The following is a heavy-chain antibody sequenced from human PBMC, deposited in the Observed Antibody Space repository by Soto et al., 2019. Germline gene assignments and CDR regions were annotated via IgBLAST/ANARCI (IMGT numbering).Heavy chain of an antibody. CDR3: ARGVGSGSYYNQYNWFDP. D-gene: IGHD3-10*01. V-gene: IGHV1-18*01. CDR2: INVYNGNT. CDR1: GYTFTNYG. Sequence: QVQLVQSGGEVKKPGASVKVSCKASGYTFTNYGISLVRQAPGQGLEWRGWINVYNGNTKYAQKVQGRVTMTTDTSTSTAYMELRSLRSDDTAVYYCARGVGSGSYYNQYNWFDPWGQGTLVTVSS. J-gene: IGHJ5*02.